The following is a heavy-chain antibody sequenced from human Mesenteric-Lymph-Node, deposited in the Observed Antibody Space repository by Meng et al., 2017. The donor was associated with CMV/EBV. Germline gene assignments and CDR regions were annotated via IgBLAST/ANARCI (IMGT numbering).Heavy chain of an antibody. CDR2: ISSSDSPT. V-gene: IGHV3-48*03. Sequence: GGSLRLSCAASGFTFSSYEMNWVRQAPGKGLEWVSYISSSDSPTYYADSVKGRFTISRDNSKDILYLQMNSLKPEDTALYYCAKNYDLAGGYSGWFDPWGQGTLVTVSS. CDR1: GFTFSSYE. J-gene: IGHJ5*02. CDR3: AKNYDLAGGYSGWFDP. D-gene: IGHD3-3*01.